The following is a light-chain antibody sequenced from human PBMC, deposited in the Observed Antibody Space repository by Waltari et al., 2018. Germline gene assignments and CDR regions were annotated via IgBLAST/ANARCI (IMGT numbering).Light chain of an antibody. Sequence: DIMMTQSPDSLGVSLGERATINCKSSQSVLHTNNKDYLAWYQQKPGQPPKLIIYWASTREFGVPDRFSGSGSGTSFTLTISSLQAEDVAVYYCQQYYSTPNTFGQGTKLEIK. V-gene: IGKV4-1*01. CDR2: WAS. J-gene: IGKJ2*01. CDR3: QQYYSTPNT. CDR1: QSVLHTNNKDY.